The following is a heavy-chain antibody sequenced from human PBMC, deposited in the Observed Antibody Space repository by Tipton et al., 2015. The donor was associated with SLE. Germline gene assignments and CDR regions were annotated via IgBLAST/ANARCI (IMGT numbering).Heavy chain of an antibody. CDR2: INSDGSST. J-gene: IGHJ5*02. Sequence: SLRLSCAASGFTFSSYWMHWVRQAPGKGLVWVSRINSDGSSTSYADSVKGRFTISRDNAKNTLYLQMNSLRAEDTAVYYCARRWAVVVVAARWFDPWGQGTLVTVSS. CDR3: ARRWAVVVVAARWFDP. V-gene: IGHV3-74*01. CDR1: GFTFSSYW. D-gene: IGHD2-15*01.